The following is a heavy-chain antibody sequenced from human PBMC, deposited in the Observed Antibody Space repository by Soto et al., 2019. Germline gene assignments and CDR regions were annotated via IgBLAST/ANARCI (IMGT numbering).Heavy chain of an antibody. V-gene: IGHV5-51*01. CDR2: IYPGDSDT. CDR1: GYSFTSYW. CDR3: ARRHYDFWSGYARYGMDV. Sequence: GESLKISCNGSGYSFTSYWIGWVRQMPGKGLEWTGIIYPGDSDTRYSPSFQGQVTISADKSISTAYLQWSSLKASDTAMYYCARRHYDFWSGYARYGMDVWGQGTTVTVS. D-gene: IGHD3-3*01. J-gene: IGHJ6*02.